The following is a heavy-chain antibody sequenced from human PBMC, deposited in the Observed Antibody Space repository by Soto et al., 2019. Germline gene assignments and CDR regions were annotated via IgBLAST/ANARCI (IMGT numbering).Heavy chain of an antibody. J-gene: IGHJ5*02. CDR3: ARDRNYFWSGYYTSPWFDP. Sequence: PGGSLRLSCAASGLTFSSYAMHWVRQAPGKGLEGVAVISLDGSNKYYADSVKARFPISRDNSKNSLYLQMNSLRAEDTAVYYCARDRNYFWSGYYTSPWFDPWGQGTLVTVSS. CDR1: GLTFSSYA. D-gene: IGHD3-3*01. CDR2: ISLDGSNK. V-gene: IGHV3-30-3*01.